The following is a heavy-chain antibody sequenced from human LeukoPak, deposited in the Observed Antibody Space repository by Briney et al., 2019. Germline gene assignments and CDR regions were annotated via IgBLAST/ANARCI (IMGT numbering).Heavy chain of an antibody. V-gene: IGHV1-46*01. Sequence: ASVKVSCKASGYTYTSNYIHWVRQAPGQGLEWMGLIYPRDGSTSYAQKFQGRVTVTRDTSTSTVHMELSGLRSEDTAVYYCARDQEGFDYWGQGTLVTVSS. J-gene: IGHJ4*02. CDR1: GYTYTSNY. CDR3: ARDQEGFDY. CDR2: IYPRDGST.